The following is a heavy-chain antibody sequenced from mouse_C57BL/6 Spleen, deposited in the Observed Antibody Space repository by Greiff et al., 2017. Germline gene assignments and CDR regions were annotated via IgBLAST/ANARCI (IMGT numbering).Heavy chain of an antibody. Sequence: DVMLVESGGGLVKPGGSLKLSCAASGFTFSSYAMSWVRQTPEKRLEWVATISDGGSYTYYPDNVKGRFTISRDNAKNNLYLQMSHLKSEDTAMYYCARDVGYYSYWYFDVWGTGTTVTVSS. CDR2: ISDGGSYT. CDR3: ARDVGYYSYWYFDV. D-gene: IGHD2-3*01. J-gene: IGHJ1*03. CDR1: GFTFSSYA. V-gene: IGHV5-4*03.